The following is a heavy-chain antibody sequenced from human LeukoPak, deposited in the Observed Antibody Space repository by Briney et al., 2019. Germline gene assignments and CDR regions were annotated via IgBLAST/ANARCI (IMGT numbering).Heavy chain of an antibody. CDR2: ISGSGGST. CDR1: GFTFSSYA. CDR3: AKGPDRNYYFDY. D-gene: IGHD3-22*01. V-gene: IGHV3-23*01. J-gene: IGHJ4*02. Sequence: GGSLRLSCAASGFTFSSYAMSWLRQAPGKGLDWVAAISGSGGSTYYADSVKGRFTISRDNSKKTLYLQMNSLRTEDTAVYYCAKGPDRNYYFDYWGQGTLVTVSS.